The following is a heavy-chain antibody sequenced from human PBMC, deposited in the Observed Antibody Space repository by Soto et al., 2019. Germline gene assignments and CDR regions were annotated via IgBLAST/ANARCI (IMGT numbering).Heavy chain of an antibody. CDR3: ARKGGSYNIGDDP. CDR2: IDPSDSYT. V-gene: IGHV5-10-1*01. J-gene: IGHJ5*02. CDR1: GYSFTSYW. D-gene: IGHD1-26*01. Sequence: GESLKISCKGSGYSFTSYWISWVRQMPGKVLEWMGRIDPSDSYTNYSPSFQGHVTISADKSISTAYLQWSSLKASDTAMYYCARKGGSYNIGDDPWGQGXLVTVYS.